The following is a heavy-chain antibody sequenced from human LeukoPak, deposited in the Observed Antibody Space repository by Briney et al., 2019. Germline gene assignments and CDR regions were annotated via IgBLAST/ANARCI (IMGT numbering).Heavy chain of an antibody. CDR2: IYYSGST. CDR3: ARGPYSGSYYYYYGMDV. Sequence: SETLSLTCAVYGGSFSGYYWSWIRQPPGKGLEWIGYIYYSGSTNYNPSLKSRVTISVDTSKNQFSLKLSSVTAADTAVYYCARGPYSGSYYYYYGMDVWGQGTTVTVSS. J-gene: IGHJ6*02. D-gene: IGHD1-26*01. V-gene: IGHV4-59*01. CDR1: GGSFSGYY.